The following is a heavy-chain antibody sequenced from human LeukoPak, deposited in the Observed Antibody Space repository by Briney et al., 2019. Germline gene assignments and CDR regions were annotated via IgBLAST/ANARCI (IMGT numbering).Heavy chain of an antibody. D-gene: IGHD3-22*01. CDR3: ARDEHYYDSSGYYYPREGWFDP. CDR1: GFTFSDYY. J-gene: IGHJ5*02. V-gene: IGHV3-11*06. CDR2: ISSSSSYI. Sequence: GGSLRLSCAASGFTFSDYYMSWIRQAPGKGLEWVSSISSSSSYIYYADSVKGRFTISRDNAKNSLYLQMNSLRAEDTAVYYCARDEHYYDSSGYYYPREGWFDPWGQGTLVTVSS.